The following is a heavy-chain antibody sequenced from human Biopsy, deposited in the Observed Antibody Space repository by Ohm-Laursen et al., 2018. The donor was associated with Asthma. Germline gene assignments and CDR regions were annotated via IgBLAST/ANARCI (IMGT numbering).Heavy chain of an antibody. V-gene: IGHV4-39*01. J-gene: IGHJ4*02. CDR3: ARHWDWGSFFDY. CDR1: GGSMSSSSYY. CDR2: ISYPGSA. Sequence: SDTLSLTCTVSGGSMSSSSYYWGWIRQPPGKGLEWMGSISYPGSAYHNPSFKSRVTISVATTKTHFSLKLRSVTAADTAVYYCARHWDWGSFFDYWGQGTPVTVSS. D-gene: IGHD7-27*01.